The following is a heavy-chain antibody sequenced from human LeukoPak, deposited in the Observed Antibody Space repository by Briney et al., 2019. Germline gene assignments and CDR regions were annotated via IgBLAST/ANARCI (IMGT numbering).Heavy chain of an antibody. Sequence: ASVKVSCKASGYTLTVYYMHWVRQAPGQGLEWMGWINPNSGGTNYAQKFQGRVTMTRDTSISTAYMELSRLRSEDTAVYYCARVSSWWKTVTTWYYYYGLDVWGQGTTVTVSS. J-gene: IGHJ6*02. CDR1: GYTLTVYY. V-gene: IGHV1-2*02. CDR3: ARVSSWWKTVTTWYYYYGLDV. D-gene: IGHD4-11*01. CDR2: INPNSGGT.